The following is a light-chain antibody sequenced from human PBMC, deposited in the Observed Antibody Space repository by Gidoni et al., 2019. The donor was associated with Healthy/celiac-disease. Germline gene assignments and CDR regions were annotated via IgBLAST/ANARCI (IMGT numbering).Light chain of an antibody. V-gene: IGKV1-5*03. CDR2: KAS. CDR1: QSISSW. CDR3: QQYNSYSRYT. J-gene: IGKJ2*01. Sequence: DIQMTQSPSTLSASVGDRVTIPCRASQSISSWLAWYQQKPGNAPKLLIYKASSLESGVPSRFSGSGSGTEFTLSISSLQPDDVATDYCQQYNSYSRYTFGQGTKLEIK.